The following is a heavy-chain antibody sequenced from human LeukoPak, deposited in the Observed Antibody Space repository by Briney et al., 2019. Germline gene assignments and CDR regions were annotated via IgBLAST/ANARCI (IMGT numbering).Heavy chain of an antibody. Sequence: GGSLRLSCAASGFTFSGYAMNWVRQAPGKGLEWVSSVSSTGSNTYYADSVKGRFTISRDSAKNSVYLQMYSLRPEDTAMYYCARGRDGYPYNFWGQGTLVSVSS. CDR3: ARGRDGYPYNF. CDR1: GFTFSGYA. CDR2: VSSTGSNT. V-gene: IGHV3-21*01. D-gene: IGHD5-24*01. J-gene: IGHJ4*02.